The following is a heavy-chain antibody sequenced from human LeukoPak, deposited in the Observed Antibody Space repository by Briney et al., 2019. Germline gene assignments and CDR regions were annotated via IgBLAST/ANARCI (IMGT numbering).Heavy chain of an antibody. CDR2: INPNSGGT. CDR3: ARGSPYDRGQWLPIDY. Sequence: GASVKVSCKASGYTFTGYYMHWVRQAPGQGLEWMGWINPNSGGTNYAQKFQGWVTMTRDTSISTAYMELSRLRSDDTAVYYCARGSPYDRGQWLPIDYWGQGTLVTVSS. D-gene: IGHD6-19*01. V-gene: IGHV1-2*04. CDR1: GYTFTGYY. J-gene: IGHJ4*02.